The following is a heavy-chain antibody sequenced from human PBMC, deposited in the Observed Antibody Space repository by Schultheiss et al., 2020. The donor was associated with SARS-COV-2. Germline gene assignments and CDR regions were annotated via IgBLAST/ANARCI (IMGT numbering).Heavy chain of an antibody. D-gene: IGHD2-2*01. CDR3: ARDSGWDCSSTSCSGFDP. J-gene: IGHJ5*02. Sequence: SETLSLTCAVYGGSFSGYYWSWIRQHPGKGLEWIGYIYYSGSTYYNPSLKSRVTISVDTSKNQFSLKLSSVTAADTAVYYCARDSGWDCSSTSCSGFDPWGQGTLVTVSS. CDR1: GGSFSGYY. CDR2: IYYSGST. V-gene: IGHV4-31*11.